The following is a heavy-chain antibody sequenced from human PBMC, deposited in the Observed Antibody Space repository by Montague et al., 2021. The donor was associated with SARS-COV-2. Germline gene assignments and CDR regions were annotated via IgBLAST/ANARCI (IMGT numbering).Heavy chain of an antibody. CDR2: IYYSGST. J-gene: IGHJ6*02. Sequence: SETLSLTCTVSGGSISSSSYYWGWIHQPPGKGLEWIGSIYYSGSTYYSPSLKSRVTISVDTSKNQFSLKLSSVTAADTAVYYCAREGEMATIWVGYYYYYGMDVWGQGTTVTVSS. CDR3: AREGEMATIWVGYYYYYGMDV. CDR1: GGSISSSSYY. V-gene: IGHV4-39*02. D-gene: IGHD5-24*01.